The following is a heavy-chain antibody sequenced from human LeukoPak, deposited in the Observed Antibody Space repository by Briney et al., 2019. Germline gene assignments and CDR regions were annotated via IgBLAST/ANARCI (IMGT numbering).Heavy chain of an antibody. CDR2: IYPEDSDI. D-gene: IGHD3-22*01. CDR1: GYAFTDYW. J-gene: IGHJ4*02. Sequence: AGESLKISCTASGYAFTDYWIGWVRQMPGEGLEWMVIIYPEDSDIKLSPSLQGQVTLSADKSTPTAYLHWSRLKASDSAMYYCVRRYDSSGYYYDWGQGTLVTVSS. V-gene: IGHV5-51*01. CDR3: VRRYDSSGYYYD.